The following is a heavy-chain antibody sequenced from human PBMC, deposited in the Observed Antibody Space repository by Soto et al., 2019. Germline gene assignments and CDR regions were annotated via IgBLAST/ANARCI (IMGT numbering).Heavy chain of an antibody. CDR2: IRSKANSYAT. CDR3: TRQDYYGSGSHHYYYYGMDV. D-gene: IGHD3-10*01. J-gene: IGHJ6*02. CDR1: GFTFSGSA. V-gene: IGHV3-73*01. Sequence: GSLRLSCAASGFTFSGSAMHWVRQASGKGLEWVGRIRSKANSYATAYAASVKGRFTISRDDSKNTAYLQMNSLKTEDTAVYYCTRQDYYGSGSHHYYYYGMDVWGQGTTVTVSS.